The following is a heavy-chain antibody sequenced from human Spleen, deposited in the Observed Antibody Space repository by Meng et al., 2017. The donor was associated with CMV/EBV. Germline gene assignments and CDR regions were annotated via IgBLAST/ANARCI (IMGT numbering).Heavy chain of an antibody. CDR2: ISAYNGNT. CDR1: GYIFISYG. J-gene: IGHJ6*02. CDR3: ARDGPYFYYGMDV. Sequence: KASGYIFISYGISWGRQAPGQGLEWMGWISAYNGNTNYAQKFQGRVTMTTDTSTSTAYMELRSLRSDDTAVYYCARDGPYFYYGMDVWGQGTTVTVSS. V-gene: IGHV1-18*01.